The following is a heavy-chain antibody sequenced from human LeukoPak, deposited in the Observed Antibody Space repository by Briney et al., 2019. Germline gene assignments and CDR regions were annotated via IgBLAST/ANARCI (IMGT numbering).Heavy chain of an antibody. Sequence: PSETLSLTCTVSGGSISSYYWSWIRQPPGKGLEWIGYIYYSGSTNYNPSLKSRVTISVDTSKNQFSLKLRYVTAADTAVYYCARVTGYMVEDFFDYWGQGTLATVSS. CDR3: ARVTGYMVEDFFDY. D-gene: IGHD3-9*01. V-gene: IGHV4-59*01. J-gene: IGHJ4*02. CDR1: GGSISSYY. CDR2: IYYSGST.